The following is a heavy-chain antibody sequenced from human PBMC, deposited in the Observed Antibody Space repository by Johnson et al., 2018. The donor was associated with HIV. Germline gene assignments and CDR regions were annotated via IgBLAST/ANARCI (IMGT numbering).Heavy chain of an antibody. V-gene: IGHV3-15*01. Sequence: VQLVESGGGLVKPGGSLRLSCTASGFTFNNAWMTWVRQAPGKGLEWVGRIKSKIDGGTTDYAAPVKGRFTISRDDSKDTVYLHMNSLKVDDTAVYYCTTDWEYYYGSGKLDAFDIWGQGTMVIVSS. CDR1: GFTFNNAW. D-gene: IGHD3-10*01. J-gene: IGHJ3*02. CDR2: IKSKIDGGTT. CDR3: TTDWEYYYGSGKLDAFDI.